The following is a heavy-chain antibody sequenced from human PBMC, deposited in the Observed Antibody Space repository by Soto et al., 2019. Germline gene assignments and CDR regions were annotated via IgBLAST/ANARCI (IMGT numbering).Heavy chain of an antibody. V-gene: IGHV1-3*01. CDR3: AREFTNYFGMDV. CDR1: GYTFTSYA. Sequence: ASVKVSCKASGYTFTSYAMHWVRQAPGQRLEWMGWINAGSGNTKYSQKFQGRVTITRDTSASTVYMDLSILTSEDTAIYYCAREFTNYFGMDVWGQGTTVTVSS. J-gene: IGHJ6*02. D-gene: IGHD3-9*01. CDR2: INAGSGNT.